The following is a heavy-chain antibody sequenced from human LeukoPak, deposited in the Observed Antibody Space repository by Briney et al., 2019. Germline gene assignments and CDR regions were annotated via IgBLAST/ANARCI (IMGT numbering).Heavy chain of an antibody. CDR1: GYTFTSYD. CDR3: ATDRYYDILTGRFDY. D-gene: IGHD3-9*01. V-gene: IGHV1-8*02. J-gene: IGHJ4*02. Sequence: ASVKVSCKASGYTFTSYDINWVRQATGQGLEWMGWMNPNSGNTGYAQKFQGRVTMTEDTSTDTAYMELSSLRSEDTAVYYCATDRYYDILTGRFDYWGQGTLVTVSS. CDR2: MNPNSGNT.